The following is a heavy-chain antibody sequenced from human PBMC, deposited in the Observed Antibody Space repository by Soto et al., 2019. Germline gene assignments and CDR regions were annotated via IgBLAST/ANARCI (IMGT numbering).Heavy chain of an antibody. J-gene: IGHJ4*02. CDR1: GGSISSSSYY. CDR2: IYYSGST. D-gene: IGHD2-2*01. Sequence: QLQLQESGPGMVKPSETLSLTCTVSGGSISSSSYYWGWIRQPPGKGLEWIGSIYYSGSTYSNPSLKSRVTISVDTSKNQFSLKLSSVTAADTAVYYCALVVPAAMSPDYWGQGTLVTVSS. V-gene: IGHV4-39*01. CDR3: ALVVPAAMSPDY.